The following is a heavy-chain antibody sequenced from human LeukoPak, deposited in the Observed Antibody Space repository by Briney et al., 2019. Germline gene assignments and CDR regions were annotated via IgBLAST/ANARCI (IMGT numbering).Heavy chain of an antibody. Sequence: ASVKVSCKASGYTFTGYYMHWVRQAPGQGLEWMGRINPNSGGTNYAQKFQGRVTMTTDTSTSTAYMELRSLRSDDTAVYYCARYELPEYYFDYWGQGTLVTVSS. CDR1: GYTFTGYY. CDR3: ARYELPEYYFDY. J-gene: IGHJ4*02. V-gene: IGHV1-2*02. CDR2: INPNSGGT. D-gene: IGHD1-26*01.